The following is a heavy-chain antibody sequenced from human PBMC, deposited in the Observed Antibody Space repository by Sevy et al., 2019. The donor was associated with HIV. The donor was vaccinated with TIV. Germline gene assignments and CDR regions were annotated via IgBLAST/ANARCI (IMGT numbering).Heavy chain of an antibody. J-gene: IGHJ5*01. CDR3: VRDHHLRGRHWFDS. CDR1: GGSLVSPTFY. CDR2: MHYGGNT. D-gene: IGHD3-16*01. V-gene: IGHV4-39*02. Sequence: SETLSLTCTASGGSLVSPTFYWGWVRQPPGERLEWIAAMHYGGNTYYNPSLKDRLAMSIDTSKNQFSLNLTSVTAADAAVSHCVRDHHLRGRHWFDSWGQGALVTVSS.